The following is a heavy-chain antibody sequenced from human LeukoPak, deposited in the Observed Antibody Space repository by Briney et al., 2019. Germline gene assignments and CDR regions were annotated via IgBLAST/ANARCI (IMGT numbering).Heavy chain of an antibody. CDR1: GGSFSGYY. CDR3: ARDRKYLRFLAP. Sequence: SQTLSLTCTVSGGSFSGYYWSWIRQPPGKGLEWIGEINHSGSTNYNPSLKSRVTISVDTSKNQFSLKLSSVTAADTAVYYCARDRKYLRFLAPWGQGTLVTVSS. CDR2: INHSGST. D-gene: IGHD3-3*01. J-gene: IGHJ5*02. V-gene: IGHV4-34*01.